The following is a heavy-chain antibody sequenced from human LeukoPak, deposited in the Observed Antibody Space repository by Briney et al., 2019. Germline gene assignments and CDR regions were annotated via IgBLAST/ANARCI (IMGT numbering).Heavy chain of an antibody. J-gene: IGHJ4*02. CDR3: ATDLVATTAGDY. CDR2: ISSSSSYI. CDR1: GFTFSSYS. V-gene: IGHV3-21*01. Sequence: GGSLRLSCAASGFTFSSYSVNWVRQAPGKGLEWVSSISSSSSYIYYADSVKGRSTISRDNAKNSLYLQMNSLRAEDTAVYYCATDLVATTAGDYWGQGTLVTVSS. D-gene: IGHD5-12*01.